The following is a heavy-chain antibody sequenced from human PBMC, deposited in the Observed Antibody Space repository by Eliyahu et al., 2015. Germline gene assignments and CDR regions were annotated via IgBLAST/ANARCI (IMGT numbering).Heavy chain of an antibody. CDR3: ARGRYYMDV. J-gene: IGHJ6*03. V-gene: IGHV1-8*01. CDR1: GXTFTSYD. CDR2: MNPNSGNT. Sequence: QVQLVQSGXXVKKPGASVXVSCXAXGXTFTSYDINWVRQAXGKXLEWMGWMNPNSGNTGYAQKFQGRVTMTRNTSISTAYMELSSLRSEDTAVYYCARGRYYMDVWGKGTTVTVSS.